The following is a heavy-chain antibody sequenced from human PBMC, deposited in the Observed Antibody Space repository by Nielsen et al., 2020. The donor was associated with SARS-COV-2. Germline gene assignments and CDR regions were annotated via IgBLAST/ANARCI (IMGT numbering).Heavy chain of an antibody. CDR3: ARRDYGDYGNYYYGMDV. D-gene: IGHD4-17*01. CDR2: INGGNGNT. J-gene: IGHJ6*02. V-gene: IGHV1-3*01. CDR1: GYTFTSYA. Sequence: ASVKVSCKASGYTFTSYAMHWVRQAPGQRLEWMGWINGGNGNTKYSQKFQGRVTITSDTSASTAYMELSSLRSEDTAVYYCARRDYGDYGNYYYGMDVWGQGTTVTVSS.